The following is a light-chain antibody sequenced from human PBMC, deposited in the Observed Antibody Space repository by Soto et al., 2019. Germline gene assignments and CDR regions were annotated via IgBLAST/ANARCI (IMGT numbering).Light chain of an antibody. CDR3: QQYNNWPAT. V-gene: IGKV3-15*01. Sequence: EIVMTQSPATLSVSPGERATLSCRASQSVSSNLAWYQQKPGQAPRLLIYGASTRATGIPARFSGSGPGTDFTLTISSLQSEDFAVYYCQQYNNWPATFGQGTKLEIK. CDR2: GAS. CDR1: QSVSSN. J-gene: IGKJ2*01.